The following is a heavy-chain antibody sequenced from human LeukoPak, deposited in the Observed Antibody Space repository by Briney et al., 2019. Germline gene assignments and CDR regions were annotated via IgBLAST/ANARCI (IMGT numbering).Heavy chain of an antibody. D-gene: IGHD1-1*01. Sequence: GGSLRLSCVASGFTFSNYWMHWVRQAPGKGLVWASRIDYHGTGAAYADSVKGRLTISRDNAKNTLYLQMNSLSAEDTAVYYCVRGTMRAIDQLDYWGQGTLVTVSS. V-gene: IGHV3-74*01. CDR3: VRGTMRAIDQLDY. CDR1: GFTFSNYW. CDR2: IDYHGTGA. J-gene: IGHJ4*02.